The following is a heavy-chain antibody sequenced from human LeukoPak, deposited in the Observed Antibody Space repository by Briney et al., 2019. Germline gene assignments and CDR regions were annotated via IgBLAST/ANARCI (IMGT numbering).Heavy chain of an antibody. V-gene: IGHV3-7*03. CDR1: GFTFSGSW. D-gene: IGHD5-12*01. CDR2: MNPDGSVK. Sequence: PGGSLRLSCAASGFTFSGSWMSWVRQAPGKGLEWVADMNPDGSVKYYVDSVTGRFTISRDSAKNSLYLQMDNLRAEDTAVYYCARSRGSGYDYDAFDIWGQGTMVTVSS. CDR3: ARSRGSGYDYDAFDI. J-gene: IGHJ3*02.